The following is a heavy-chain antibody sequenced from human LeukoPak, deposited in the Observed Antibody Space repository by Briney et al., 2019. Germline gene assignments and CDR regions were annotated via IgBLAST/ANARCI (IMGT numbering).Heavy chain of an antibody. CDR1: GFTFSSYA. J-gene: IGHJ4*02. CDR2: ISGSGGST. Sequence: PGGSLRLSCAASGFTFSSYAMRWVRQAPGKGLAWVSAISGSGGSTYYADSVKGRFTISRDNSKNTLYLQMNSLRAEDTAVYYCAKVSGSYWKANFDYWGQGTLVTVSS. D-gene: IGHD1-26*01. CDR3: AKVSGSYWKANFDY. V-gene: IGHV3-23*01.